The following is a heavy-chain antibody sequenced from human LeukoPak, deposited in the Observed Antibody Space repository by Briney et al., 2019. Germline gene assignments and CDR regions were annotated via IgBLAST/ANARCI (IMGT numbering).Heavy chain of an antibody. Sequence: PGGSLRLSCTASGFTFSGYAMNWVRQAPGKGLEWVSTISNSGGSTFYADSVKGRFTISRDNSKNTLYLQMNSLRAEDTAVFHCAKARGSAIYTWYFDYWGQGTLVTVSS. CDR2: ISNSGGST. V-gene: IGHV3-23*01. J-gene: IGHJ4*02. CDR1: GFTFSGYA. D-gene: IGHD3-10*01. CDR3: AKARGSAIYTWYFDY.